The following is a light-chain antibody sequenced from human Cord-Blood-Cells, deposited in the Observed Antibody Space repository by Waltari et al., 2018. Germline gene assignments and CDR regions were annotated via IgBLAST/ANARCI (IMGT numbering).Light chain of an antibody. CDR1: QDISNY. J-gene: IGKJ2*01. V-gene: IGKV1-33*01. Sequence: DIQMTQSPSSLSASVADRVTITCEASQDISNYLNWYQQKLGKAPKLLIYDASNLETGVPSRFSGSGSGTDFTFTISSLQPEDIATYYCQQYDNLYTFGQGTKLEIK. CDR2: DAS. CDR3: QQYDNLYT.